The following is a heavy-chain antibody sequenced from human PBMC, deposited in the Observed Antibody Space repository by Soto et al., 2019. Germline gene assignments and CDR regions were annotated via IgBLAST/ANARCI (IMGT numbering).Heavy chain of an antibody. CDR2: IYYSGST. D-gene: IGHD3-16*01. V-gene: IGHV4-61*01. CDR1: GGSISGSSYY. CDR3: ASGRFAEEYYFDY. J-gene: IGHJ4*02. Sequence: SEALSLTCTVSGGSISGSSYYWSWIRQPPGKGLEWSGYIYYSGSTNYNPSLKSRVTISVDTSKNQFSLKLSSVTAADTAVYYCASGRFAEEYYFDYCGQETLVILAS.